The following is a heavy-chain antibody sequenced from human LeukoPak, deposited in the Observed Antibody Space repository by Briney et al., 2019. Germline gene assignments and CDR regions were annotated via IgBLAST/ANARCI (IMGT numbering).Heavy chain of an antibody. Sequence: SETLSLTCTVSGGSISSYYWSWIRQPAGKGLEWIGRIYTSGSTNYNPSLKSRVTMSVDTSKNQFSLKLSSVTAADTAVYYCARAPAYDSSGYYLYFDYWGQGTLVTVSS. D-gene: IGHD3-22*01. J-gene: IGHJ4*02. CDR2: IYTSGST. CDR3: ARAPAYDSSGYYLYFDY. V-gene: IGHV4-4*07. CDR1: GGSISSYY.